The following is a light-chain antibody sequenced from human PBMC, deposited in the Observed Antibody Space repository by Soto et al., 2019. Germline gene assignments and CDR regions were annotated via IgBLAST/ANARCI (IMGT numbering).Light chain of an antibody. V-gene: IGLV2-14*03. J-gene: IGLJ1*01. CDR2: GVT. CDR3: RSFTSNRIYV. Sequence: QGSVAQPTSVSGSSGQSITISCTGNHNDIGTYDYVSWYQQHPGRAPRLLIHGVTTRPSGISGRFSASKSGLAASLTISGLQPEDEADYYCRSFTSNRIYVFGPGTKVTVL. CDR1: HNDIGTYDY.